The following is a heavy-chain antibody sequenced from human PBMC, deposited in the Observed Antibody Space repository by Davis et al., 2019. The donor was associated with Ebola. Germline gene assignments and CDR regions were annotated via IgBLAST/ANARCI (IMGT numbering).Heavy chain of an antibody. CDR1: GFTFSSYA. CDR3: AKARGSGWYGRGFDY. V-gene: IGHV3-23*01. D-gene: IGHD6-19*01. Sequence: GESLKISCAASGFTFSSYAMSWVRQAPGKGLEWVSAISGSGGSTYYADSVKGRFTISRDNSKNTLYLQMNSLRAEDTAVYYCAKARGSGWYGRGFDYWGQGTLVTVSS. CDR2: ISGSGGST. J-gene: IGHJ4*02.